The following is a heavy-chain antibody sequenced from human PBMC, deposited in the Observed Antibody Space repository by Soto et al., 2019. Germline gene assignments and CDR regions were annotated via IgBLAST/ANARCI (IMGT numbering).Heavy chain of an antibody. CDR1: GYTFTSYG. Sequence: QVQLVQSGAEVKKPGASVKVSCKASGYTFTSYGISWVRQAPGQGLEWMGWISAYNGNTNYAQKLQGRVTITTDTATSPAHMELRGLRSDDTAVYYCARDQKAYGSGSYIFDYWGQGTLVTVSS. J-gene: IGHJ4*02. V-gene: IGHV1-18*01. CDR3: ARDQKAYGSGSYIFDY. CDR2: ISAYNGNT. D-gene: IGHD3-10*01.